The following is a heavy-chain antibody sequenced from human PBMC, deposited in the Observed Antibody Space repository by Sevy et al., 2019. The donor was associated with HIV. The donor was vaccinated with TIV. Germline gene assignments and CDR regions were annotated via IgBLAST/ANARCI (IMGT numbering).Heavy chain of an antibody. V-gene: IGHV4-34*01. CDR1: GASFSDYF. J-gene: IGHJ4*02. Sequence: SETLSLTCAVYGASFSDYFWTWIRQSPEKGLEWIGEVDHSGGANYNPSPESRVTLSVNSSKNQFCLKLKSVPAADTAVYYCATRGGDFWRTYALYQWGQGTLVTVSS. D-gene: IGHD3-3*01. CDR3: ATRGGDFWRTYALYQ. CDR2: VDHSGGA.